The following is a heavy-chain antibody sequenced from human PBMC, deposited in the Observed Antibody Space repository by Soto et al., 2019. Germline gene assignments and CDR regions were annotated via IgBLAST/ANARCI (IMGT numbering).Heavy chain of an antibody. J-gene: IGHJ4*02. CDR3: ARAIKGTGSNFDF. V-gene: IGHV3-23*01. D-gene: IGHD3-10*01. CDR1: GFIFNTYG. CDR2: FSGSANYI. Sequence: GGSLRLSCAASGFIFNTYGMSWVRQAPGKGLEWVATFSGSANYIYYSDSVKGRFTISRDSTKNTLFLQMNSLSADDTALYFCARAIKGTGSNFDFWGQGTQVTVSS.